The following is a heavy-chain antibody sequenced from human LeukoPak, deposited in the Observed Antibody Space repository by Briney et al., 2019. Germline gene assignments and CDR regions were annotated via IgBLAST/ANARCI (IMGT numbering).Heavy chain of an antibody. CDR1: GGSFSGYY. V-gene: IGHV4-34*01. D-gene: IGHD5-12*01. CDR3: ARLCSGYDNYYYYYMDV. CDR2: INHSGST. J-gene: IGHJ6*03. Sequence: SETLSLTCAVYGGSFSGYYWSWIRQPPGKGLEWIGEINHSGSTNYNPSLKSRVTISVDTSKNQFSLKLSSVTAADTAVYYCARLCSGYDNYYYYYMDVWGKGTTVTVSS.